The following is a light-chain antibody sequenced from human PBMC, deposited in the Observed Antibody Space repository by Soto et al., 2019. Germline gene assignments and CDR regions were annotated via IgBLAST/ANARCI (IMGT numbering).Light chain of an antibody. V-gene: IGKV1-5*03. CDR3: QNYNSYSAA. CDR1: QTMSSW. CDR2: NAS. Sequence: DIQMTQSPSTLSGSVGDRVTITCRASQTMSSWLAWYQQKPGKAPKLLIYNASILKSGVPSRVSGSGSGPDFTLNISSLQPDHFATYYCQNYNSYSAAFGQGTTV. J-gene: IGKJ1*01.